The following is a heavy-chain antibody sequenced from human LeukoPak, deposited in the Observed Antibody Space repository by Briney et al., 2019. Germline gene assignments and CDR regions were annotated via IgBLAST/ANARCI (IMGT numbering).Heavy chain of an antibody. CDR1: GFTFSSYA. CDR3: GTYSINNAREFQY. CDR2: ISGSGGST. V-gene: IGHV3-23*01. D-gene: IGHD4-11*01. J-gene: IGHJ1*01. Sequence: PGGFLRLSCAASGFTFSSYAMSWVRQAPGKGLEWVSAISGSGGSTYYADSVKGRFTISRDNAKNSLYLQMNSLGVDDTAVYYCGTYSINNAREFQYWGQGTLVTVPS.